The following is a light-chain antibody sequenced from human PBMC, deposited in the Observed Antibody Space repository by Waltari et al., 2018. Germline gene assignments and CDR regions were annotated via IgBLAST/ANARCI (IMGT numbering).Light chain of an antibody. J-gene: IGKJ4*01. CDR3: QQRANWPPLT. CDR1: QSVSNF. Sequence: EIVLTQSPATLALSPGERATLSCRASQSVSNFLAWYQQKPGQAPRLLIYHASMRATDIPDRFSGRGSGTDFTLTISSLEPGDSAVYYCQQRANWPPLTFGGGTRVEI. CDR2: HAS. V-gene: IGKV3-11*01.